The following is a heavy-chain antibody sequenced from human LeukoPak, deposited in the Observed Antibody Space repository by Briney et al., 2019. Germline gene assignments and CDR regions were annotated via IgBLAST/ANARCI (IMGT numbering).Heavy chain of an antibody. CDR3: ARGTHTYYDKAPDDY. CDR2: INHSGST. J-gene: IGHJ4*02. D-gene: IGHD3-22*01. Sequence: PSETLSLTCAVYGGSFSGYYWSWIRRAPGKGLEWIGEINHSGSTSYNPSLKGRVTISVDASKSQFHRKLSSVTATDTAVYYCARGTHTYYDKAPDDYWGQGTLVTVSS. V-gene: IGHV4-34*01. CDR1: GGSFSGYY.